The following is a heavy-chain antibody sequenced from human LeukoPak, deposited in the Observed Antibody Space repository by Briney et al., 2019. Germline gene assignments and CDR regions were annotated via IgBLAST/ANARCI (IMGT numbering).Heavy chain of an antibody. CDR3: ARADYQLLYHGGFDP. V-gene: IGHV4-34*01. J-gene: IGHJ5*02. Sequence: SETLSLTCAVYGGSFSGYYWSWIRQPPGKGLEWIGEINHSGSTNYNPSLRSRVTISVDTSKNQFSLKLSSVTAADTAVYYCARADYQLLYHGGFDPWGQGTLVTVSS. CDR1: GGSFSGYY. CDR2: INHSGST. D-gene: IGHD2-2*02.